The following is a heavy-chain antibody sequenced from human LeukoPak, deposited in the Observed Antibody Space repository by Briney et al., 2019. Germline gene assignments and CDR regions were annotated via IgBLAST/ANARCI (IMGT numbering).Heavy chain of an antibody. J-gene: IGHJ4*02. D-gene: IGHD1-1*01. Sequence: SETLSLTCTVSGGSVSSADYYWSWIRQPPGKGLEWIGYIYYSGSTNYNPSLKSRVTISVDTSKNQFSLKLSSVTAADTAVYYCARVLGNDLHIDYWGQGTLVTVSS. V-gene: IGHV4-61*08. CDR3: ARVLGNDLHIDY. CDR2: IYYSGST. CDR1: GGSVSSADYY.